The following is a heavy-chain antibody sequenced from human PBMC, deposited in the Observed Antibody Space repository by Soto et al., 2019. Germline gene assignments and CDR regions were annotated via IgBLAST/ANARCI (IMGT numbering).Heavy chain of an antibody. CDR3: ARGGWELRFLEWFSWFDP. CDR1: GYTFTSYD. J-gene: IGHJ5*02. Sequence: ASVKVSCKASGYTFTSYDINWVRQATGQGLEWMGWMNPNSGNTGYAQKFQGRVTMTRNTSISTAYMELSSLRSEDTAVYYCARGGWELRFLEWFSWFDPWGQGTLVTVSS. CDR2: MNPNSGNT. V-gene: IGHV1-8*01. D-gene: IGHD3-3*01.